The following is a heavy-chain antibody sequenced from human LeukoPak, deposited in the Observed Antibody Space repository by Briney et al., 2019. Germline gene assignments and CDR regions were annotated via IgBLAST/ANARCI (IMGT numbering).Heavy chain of an antibody. Sequence: GGSLRLSCAASGFTFSSYGMHWVRQAPGKGLEWVAVKWYDGSNKYYADSVKGRFTISRDNSKNTLYLQMHSLRAEDTAVYYCARDEVTTPRDWGQGTLVTVSS. CDR3: ARDEVTTPRD. CDR2: KWYDGSNK. D-gene: IGHD4-17*01. CDR1: GFTFSSYG. J-gene: IGHJ4*02. V-gene: IGHV3-33*08.